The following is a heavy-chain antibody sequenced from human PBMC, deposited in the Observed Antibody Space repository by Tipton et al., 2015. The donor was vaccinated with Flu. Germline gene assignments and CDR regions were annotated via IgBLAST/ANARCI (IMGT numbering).Heavy chain of an antibody. J-gene: IGHJ4*02. V-gene: IGHV5-51*01. CDR2: IYPGDSDT. CDR3: ASPPEDYYDSSGYYYPAFDY. D-gene: IGHD3-22*01. Sequence: QLVQSGAEVKKPGESLKISCKGSGYSFTSYWIGWVRQMPGKGLEWMGIIYPGDSDTRYSPSFQGQVTISADKSISTAYLQWSSLKASDTAMYYCASPPEDYYDSSGYYYPAFDYWGQGTLVTVSS. CDR1: GYSFTSYW.